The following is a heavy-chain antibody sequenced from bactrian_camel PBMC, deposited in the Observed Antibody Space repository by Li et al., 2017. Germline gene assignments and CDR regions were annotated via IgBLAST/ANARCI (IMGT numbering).Heavy chain of an antibody. V-gene: IGHV3S1*01. CDR3: ATIMSWVFYEYNN. CDR1: GYTFSSYW. Sequence: HVQLVESGGGSVQAGGSLRLSCTASGYTFSSYWMYWVRQAPGKGLEWVSSINGGGGITYYTDSVKGRFTISRDNTKNTLYLQMSSLKTEDTAAYYCATIMSWVFYEYNNWGQGTQVTVS. CDR2: INGGGGIT. D-gene: IGHD5*01. J-gene: IGHJ4*01.